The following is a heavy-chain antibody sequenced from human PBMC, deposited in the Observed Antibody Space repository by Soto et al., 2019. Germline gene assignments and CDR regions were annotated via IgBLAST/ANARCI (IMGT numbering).Heavy chain of an antibody. Sequence: QVQLVQSGAEVKKPGSSVKVSCKASGGTFSSYAISWVRQAPGQGLEWMGGIIPIFGTANYAQKFQGRVTNAEDESTSTAHMELSSLRSEDTAVYYCARGRGRSSWYSGYYGMDGWGQGTTVTVSS. CDR3: ARGRGRSSWYSGYYGMDG. CDR2: IIPIFGTA. J-gene: IGHJ6*02. D-gene: IGHD6-13*01. V-gene: IGHV1-69*01. CDR1: GGTFSSYA.